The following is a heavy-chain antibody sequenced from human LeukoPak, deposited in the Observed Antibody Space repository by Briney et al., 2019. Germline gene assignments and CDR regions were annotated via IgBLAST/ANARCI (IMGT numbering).Heavy chain of an antibody. D-gene: IGHD6-19*01. V-gene: IGHV1-3*01. CDR1: GYTFTSYA. CDR3: ARDLRSSGWYHQPDY. Sequence: ASVKVSCKASGYTFTSYAMHWVRQAPGQRLEWMGWINAGNGNTKYSQKFQGRVTITRDTSASTAYMELSSLRSEDTAVYYCARDLRSSGWYHQPDYWGQGTLVTVSS. CDR2: INAGNGNT. J-gene: IGHJ4*02.